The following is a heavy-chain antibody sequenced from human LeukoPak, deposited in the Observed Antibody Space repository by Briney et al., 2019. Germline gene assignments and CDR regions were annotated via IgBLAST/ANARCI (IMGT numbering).Heavy chain of an antibody. Sequence: SETLSLTCTVSGGSISSYYWSWIRQPAGKGLEWIGRIYTSGSTNYNPSLKSRVTMSVDTSKNQFSLKLSSVTAADTAVYYCARGRPRGYGDYGAFDIWGQGTMVTVSS. J-gene: IGHJ3*02. CDR3: ARGRPRGYGDYGAFDI. D-gene: IGHD4-17*01. V-gene: IGHV4-4*07. CDR1: GGSISSYY. CDR2: IYTSGST.